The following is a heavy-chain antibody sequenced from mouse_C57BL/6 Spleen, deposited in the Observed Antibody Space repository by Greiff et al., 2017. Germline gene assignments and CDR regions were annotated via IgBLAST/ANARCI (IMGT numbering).Heavy chain of an antibody. D-gene: IGHD2-4*01. CDR3: ARKTMITTNFDY. CDR2: IDPSDSYT. V-gene: IGHV1-50*01. J-gene: IGHJ2*01. CDR1: GYTFTSYW. Sequence: VQLQQPGAELVKPGASVKLSCKASGYTFTSYWMQWVKQRPGQGLEWIGEIDPSDSYTNYNQKFKGKATLTVDTSSSTAYMQLSSLTSEDSAVYYCARKTMITTNFDYWGQGTTLTVSS.